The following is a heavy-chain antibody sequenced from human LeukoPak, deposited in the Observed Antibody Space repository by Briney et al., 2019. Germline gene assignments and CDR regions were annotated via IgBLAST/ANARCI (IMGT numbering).Heavy chain of an antibody. Sequence: GGSLRLSCAASGFTFSNYAIHWVRQAPGKGLEWVSTVGGSGVKTYYADSVKGRFTISRDNSKNTLYLQMNSLRAEDTAVYYCAKEIVAASTIDYWGQGTLVTVSS. CDR3: AKEIVAASTIDY. D-gene: IGHD5-12*01. J-gene: IGHJ4*02. CDR2: VGGSGVKT. V-gene: IGHV3-23*01. CDR1: GFTFSNYA.